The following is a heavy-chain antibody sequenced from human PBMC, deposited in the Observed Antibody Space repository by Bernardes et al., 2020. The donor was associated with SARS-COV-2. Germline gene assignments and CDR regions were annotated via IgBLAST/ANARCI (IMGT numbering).Heavy chain of an antibody. D-gene: IGHD4-17*01. Sequence: SEPLSLTCTVSGGSISSGGYYWSWLLQHPGKGLEWIGYIYYSGSTYYNPSLKSRVTISVDTSKNQFSLKLSSVTAADTAVYYCARDVLTVTTFSPYYYYGMDVWGQGTTVTVSS. CDR2: IYYSGST. J-gene: IGHJ6*02. CDR1: GGSISSGGYY. V-gene: IGHV4-31*03. CDR3: ARDVLTVTTFSPYYYYGMDV.